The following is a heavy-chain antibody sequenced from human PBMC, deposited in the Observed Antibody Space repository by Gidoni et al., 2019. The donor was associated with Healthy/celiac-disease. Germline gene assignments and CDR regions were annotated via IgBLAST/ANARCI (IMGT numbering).Heavy chain of an antibody. D-gene: IGHD6-13*01. Sequence: EVQLVESGGGLVQPGRSLRLSCTASGFTFGDYAMSWVRQAPGKGLEWVGFIRSKAYGGTTEYAASVKGRFTISRDDSKSIAYLQMNSLKTEDTAVYYCTRLRIAAAGPFDYWGHGTLVTVSS. CDR3: TRLRIAAAGPFDY. V-gene: IGHV3-49*04. CDR1: GFTFGDYA. CDR2: IRSKAYGGTT. J-gene: IGHJ4*01.